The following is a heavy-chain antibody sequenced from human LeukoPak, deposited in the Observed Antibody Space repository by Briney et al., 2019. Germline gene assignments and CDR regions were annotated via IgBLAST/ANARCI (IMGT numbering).Heavy chain of an antibody. J-gene: IGHJ4*02. Sequence: SVKVSCKASGGTFSSYAISWVRQAPGQGLEWMGRIIPIFGTANYAQKFQGRVTITTDESTSTAYMELSSLRSEDTAVYYCARGGDSSGPSWYFDYWGQGTLVTVSS. V-gene: IGHV1-69*05. CDR2: IIPIFGTA. CDR3: ARGGDSSGPSWYFDY. D-gene: IGHD6-19*01. CDR1: GGTFSSYA.